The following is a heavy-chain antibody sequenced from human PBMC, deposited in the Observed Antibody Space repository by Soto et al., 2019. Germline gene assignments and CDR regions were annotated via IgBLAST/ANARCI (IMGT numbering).Heavy chain of an antibody. CDR1: GFTFSNAW. CDR3: TTNIRSIFPKLELVGY. V-gene: IGHV3-15*01. CDR2: IKSKTDGGTT. J-gene: IGHJ4*02. D-gene: IGHD1-7*01. Sequence: PGGSLRLSCAASGFTFSNAWMSWVRQAPGKGLEWVGRIKSKTDGGTTDYAAPVKGRFTISRDDSKNTLYLQMNSLKTEDTAVYYCTTNIRSIFPKLELVGYRGQGTPVTVSS.